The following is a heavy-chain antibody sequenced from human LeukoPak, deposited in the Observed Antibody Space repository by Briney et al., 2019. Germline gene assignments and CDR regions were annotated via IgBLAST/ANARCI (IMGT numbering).Heavy chain of an antibody. CDR3: ARDRSDYYHACDI. V-gene: IGHV1-69*13. D-gene: IGHD3-10*01. J-gene: IGHJ3*02. CDR1: GDTFSSYA. Sequence: SVKVSCKASGDTFSSYAISWVRQAPGQGLEWMGGIIPIFGTANYAQKLQGRVTITADESTSTAYMELSSLRSEDTAVYYCARDRSDYYHACDIWGQGTMVTVSS. CDR2: IIPIFGTA.